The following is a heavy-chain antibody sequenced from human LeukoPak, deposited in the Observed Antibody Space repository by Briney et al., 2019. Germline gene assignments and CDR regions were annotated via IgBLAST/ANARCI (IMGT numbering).Heavy chain of an antibody. J-gene: IGHJ4*01. Sequence: GGSLTLSCAASGFTFSSYSVNWVRQAPGKGLEWVSSISSTSSYIYYADSVKGRFTISRDNAKNSLYLQMNSLRAEDTAVYYCARGVDRWNYFDYWGHGTLVTASS. CDR2: ISSTSSYI. V-gene: IGHV3-21*04. D-gene: IGHD4-23*01. CDR3: ARGVDRWNYFDY. CDR1: GFTFSSYS.